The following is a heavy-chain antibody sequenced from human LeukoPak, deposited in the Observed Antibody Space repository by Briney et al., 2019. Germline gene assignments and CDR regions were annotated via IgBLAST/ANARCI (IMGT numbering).Heavy chain of an antibody. CDR2: IYYSGST. CDR3: ARAFKWYSSSSVRAFDI. D-gene: IGHD6-6*01. Sequence: SQTLSLTCTVSGGSISSGDYYWSWIRQRPGMGLECIGYIYYSGSTYYNPSLKSRVTISVDTSKNQFSLKLTSVTAADTAVYYCARAFKWYSSSSVRAFDIWGQGTMVTVSS. V-gene: IGHV4-30-4*08. CDR1: GGSISSGDYY. J-gene: IGHJ3*02.